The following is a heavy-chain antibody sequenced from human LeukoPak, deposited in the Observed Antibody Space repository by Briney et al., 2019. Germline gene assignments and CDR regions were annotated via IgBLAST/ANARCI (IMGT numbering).Heavy chain of an antibody. V-gene: IGHV3-21*01. Sequence: GGSLRLSCTASGFTFSSYIMTWVRQAPGKGLESVSSISSSSSYIYYADSVKGRFTISRDNAKNSLYLQMDSLRAEDTAVYYCARDRGVVPTFFDYWGQGTLVPVSS. CDR2: ISSSSSYI. J-gene: IGHJ4*02. CDR1: GFTFSSYI. CDR3: ARDRGVVPTFFDY. D-gene: IGHD3-3*01.